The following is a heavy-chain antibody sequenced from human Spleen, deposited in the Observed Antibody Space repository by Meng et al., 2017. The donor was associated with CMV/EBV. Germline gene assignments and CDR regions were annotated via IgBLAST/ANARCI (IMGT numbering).Heavy chain of an antibody. J-gene: IGHJ4*02. V-gene: IGHV3-21*06. CDR1: GFTFSSYS. CDR3: ARGHTYYGGSSPLEY. CDR2: ITHSGDYL. D-gene: IGHD2-15*01. Sequence: GGSLRLSCAASGFTFSSYSMNWVRQAPGKGLEWVSSITHSGDYLYYADSVKGRFTISRDNAQSSLYLQMSSLRPEDTAVYYCARGHTYYGGSSPLEYWGRGSLVTVSS.